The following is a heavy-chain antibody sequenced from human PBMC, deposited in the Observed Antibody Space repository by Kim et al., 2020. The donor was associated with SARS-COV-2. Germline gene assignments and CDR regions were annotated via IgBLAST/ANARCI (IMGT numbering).Heavy chain of an antibody. D-gene: IGHD2-15*01. CDR2: ISSSTSTI. CDR3: ARVGRSRYSMDV. CDR1: GFIFSSYS. Sequence: GGSLRLSCAASGFIFSSYSMDWVRQAPGKGLQWVSYISSSTSTIYYADSVKGRFTISRDNAGNSLYLQMNSLRDEDTAVYYCARVGRSRYSMDVWGQGTTPTV. J-gene: IGHJ6*02. V-gene: IGHV3-48*02.